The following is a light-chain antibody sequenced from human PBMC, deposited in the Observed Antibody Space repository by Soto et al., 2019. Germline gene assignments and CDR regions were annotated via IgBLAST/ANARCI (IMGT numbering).Light chain of an antibody. J-gene: IGKJ1*01. Sequence: EIVLTQSPATLSLSPGERATLSCRASQSIINSLAWYQQKPGQIPRLLIHDASNRATGIPARFSGSGSGTDFTLTISNLEPEDFAVYYCQQRSNWPWSFGQWTKVEIK. CDR3: QQRSNWPWS. CDR2: DAS. CDR1: QSIINS. V-gene: IGKV3-11*01.